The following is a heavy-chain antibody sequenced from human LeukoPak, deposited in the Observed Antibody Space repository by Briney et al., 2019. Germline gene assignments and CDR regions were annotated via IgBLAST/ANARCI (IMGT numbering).Heavy chain of an antibody. CDR2: TSYDGSHK. D-gene: IGHD5-18*01. CDR1: GFPLSSYG. CDR3: AKDQDSYGLDF. V-gene: IGHV3-30*18. J-gene: IGHJ4*02. Sequence: PGGPQTLSCAPSGFPLSSYGMHWARQAPGKGLEWVAVTSYDGSHKNYAGSVKGRFTISRDNYQNTLELQMSSLRAEDTAVYYCAKDQDSYGLDFWGQGTLVTVSS.